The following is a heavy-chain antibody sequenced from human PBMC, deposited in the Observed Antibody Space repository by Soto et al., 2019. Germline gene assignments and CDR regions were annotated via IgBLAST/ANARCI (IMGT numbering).Heavy chain of an antibody. D-gene: IGHD3-22*01. V-gene: IGHV1-69*10. CDR1: GGTFSSYA. Sequence: SVKGSCTASGGTFSSYAISWVRQAPGQGLEWMGGINPSVGSTKYAQKFQGRVTMTTDTSTSTAYMELSSLRSEDTAVYYCARGLIYDSSGYYFDYWGQGTLVTVSS. J-gene: IGHJ4*02. CDR3: ARGLIYDSSGYYFDY. CDR2: INPSVGST.